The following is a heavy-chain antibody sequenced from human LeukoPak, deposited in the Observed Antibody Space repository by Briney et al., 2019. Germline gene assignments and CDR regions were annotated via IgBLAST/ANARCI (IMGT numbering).Heavy chain of an antibody. J-gene: IGHJ4*02. CDR3: ARADDFGDYDC. CDR1: GFTVSSKY. CDR2: IYPGGTT. V-gene: IGHV3-53*01. D-gene: IGHD4-17*01. Sequence: PGGSLRLSRAASGFTVSSKYMSWVRQAPGKGLEWVSIIYPGGTTYYADSVKGRFTISRDNSKNTVYLQMNSLKADDAAVYYCARADDFGDYDCWGQGTWSPSPQ.